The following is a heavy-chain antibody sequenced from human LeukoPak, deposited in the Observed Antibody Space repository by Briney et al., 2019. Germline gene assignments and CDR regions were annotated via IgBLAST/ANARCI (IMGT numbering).Heavy chain of an antibody. CDR3: ARSGIAVAGTYFDY. V-gene: IGHV4-38-2*02. Sequence: PSETLSLTCTVSGYSISSGYYWGWIRQPPGKGLEWIGEINHSGSTNYNPSLKSRVTISVDTSKNQFSLKLSSVTAADTAVYYCARSGIAVAGTYFDYWGQGTLVTVSS. CDR2: INHSGST. J-gene: IGHJ4*02. D-gene: IGHD6-19*01. CDR1: GYSISSGYY.